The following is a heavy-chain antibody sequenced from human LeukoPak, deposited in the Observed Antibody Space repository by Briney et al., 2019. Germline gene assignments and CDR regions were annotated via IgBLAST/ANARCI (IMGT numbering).Heavy chain of an antibody. D-gene: IGHD3-10*01. Sequence: SETLSLTCSVSGDSITNTNYYWGWIRQPPGKGLEWIGSIYYSGSTYYNPSLKSRVTISVGTSKNQFSLKLSSVTAADTAVYYCAVGHGSGTPPRVDWFDPWGQGTLVTVSS. J-gene: IGHJ5*02. CDR3: AVGHGSGTPPRVDWFDP. CDR1: GDSITNTNYY. CDR2: IYYSGST. V-gene: IGHV4-39*01.